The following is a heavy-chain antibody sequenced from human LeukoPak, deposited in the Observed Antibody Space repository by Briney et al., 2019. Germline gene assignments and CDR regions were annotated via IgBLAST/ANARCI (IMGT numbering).Heavy chain of an antibody. CDR1: GGSTSSGNYY. CDR3: ARLGAGPTYYDFWSGYSSFYFDY. J-gene: IGHJ4*02. D-gene: IGHD3-3*01. CDR2: ISSSGNT. V-gene: IGHV4-39*02. Sequence: SETLSLTCTVSGGSTSSGNYYWGWIRQPPGKGLEWIGGISSSGNTYYNPSLKSRITISIDTSKNHFSLKLSSVTAADTAVYYCARLGAGPTYYDFWSGYSSFYFDYWAREPWSPSPQ.